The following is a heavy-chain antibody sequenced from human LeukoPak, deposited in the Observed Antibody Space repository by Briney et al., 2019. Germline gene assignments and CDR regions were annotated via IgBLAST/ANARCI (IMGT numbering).Heavy chain of an antibody. Sequence: PGGSLRLSCAASGFTFSSYEMNWVRQAPGKGLEWVGRIKSKTDGGTTDYAAPVKGGFTISRGDSKNTLYLQMNSLKTEDTAVYYCTSSKYMAAKQWSCFDFWGQGTLVTVSS. V-gene: IGHV3-15*01. CDR3: TSSKYMAAKQWSCFDF. CDR2: IKSKTDGGTT. J-gene: IGHJ4*02. CDR1: GFTFSSYE. D-gene: IGHD6-25*01.